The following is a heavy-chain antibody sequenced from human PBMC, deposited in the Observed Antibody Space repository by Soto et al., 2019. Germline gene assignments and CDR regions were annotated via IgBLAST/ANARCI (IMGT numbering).Heavy chain of an antibody. D-gene: IGHD3-10*01. V-gene: IGHV4-59*02. CDR3: ARVYGSGSYIWFDP. J-gene: IGHJ5*02. CDR1: GCSVSCYY. CDR2: IYYSGST. Sequence: PSETLSLTCTVSGCSVSCYYWSWLRQPPGKGLEWIGYIYYSGSTNYNPSLKSRVTISVDTSKNQFSLKLSSVTAADTAVYYCARVYGSGSYIWFDPWGPGTLVTVSS.